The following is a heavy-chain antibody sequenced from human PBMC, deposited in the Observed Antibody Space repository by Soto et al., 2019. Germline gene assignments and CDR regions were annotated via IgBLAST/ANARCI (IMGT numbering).Heavy chain of an antibody. D-gene: IGHD6-19*01. CDR2: ISSSSSTI. Sequence: PGGSLRLSCAASGFTFSSYSINGGRQAPGKGLEWVSYISSSSSTIYYADSVKGRFTISRDNAKNSLYLQMNSLRDEDTAVYYCARDPYSSGWYVGYYYYGMDVWGQGTTVTVSS. CDR3: ARDPYSSGWYVGYYYYGMDV. V-gene: IGHV3-48*02. J-gene: IGHJ6*02. CDR1: GFTFSSYS.